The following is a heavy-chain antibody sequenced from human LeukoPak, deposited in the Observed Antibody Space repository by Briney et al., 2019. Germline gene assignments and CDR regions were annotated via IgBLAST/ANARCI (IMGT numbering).Heavy chain of an antibody. V-gene: IGHV6-1*01. CDR1: GDSVSSNRAG. D-gene: IGHD3-10*01. CDR2: TYYRTKWYD. CDR3: ARGGSDFTVSLFDS. Sequence: SQTLSLTCDISGDSVSSNRAGWNWIRQSPSGGLEWLGRTYYRTKWYDDYAVSVKSRITISPDTSKNQFSMLLNSVTPDDTAVYYCARGGSDFTVSLFDSWGQGILVTVSS. J-gene: IGHJ4*02.